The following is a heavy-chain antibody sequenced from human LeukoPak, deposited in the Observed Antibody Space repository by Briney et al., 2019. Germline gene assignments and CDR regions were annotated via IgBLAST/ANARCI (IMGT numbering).Heavy chain of an antibody. J-gene: IGHJ4*02. D-gene: IGHD2-21*02. CDR3: ARSYCGGGCHASGGVDY. Sequence: PSETLSLTCSASGCTISSNNYYWVWIRQPPGKGLEWIGTIDNSGSTYYNPSLKSRVTISVDTSKNQFSLKLSSVTAADTAVYYCARSYCGGGCHASGGVDYWGQGTLVIVSS. CDR1: GCTISSNNYY. V-gene: IGHV4-39*01. CDR2: IDNSGST.